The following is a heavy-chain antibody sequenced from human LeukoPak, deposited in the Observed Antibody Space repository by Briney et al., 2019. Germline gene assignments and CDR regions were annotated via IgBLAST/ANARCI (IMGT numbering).Heavy chain of an antibody. J-gene: IGHJ4*02. Sequence: GGSLRLSCAASGFTFSDYYMSWIRQAPGKGLEWVSYISSSGSTIYYADSVKGRFTISRDNAKNTLYLQMNSLRAEDTAVYYCAKGIPTVTTPTFDYWGQGTLVTVSS. V-gene: IGHV3-11*01. CDR2: ISSSGSTI. CDR1: GFTFSDYY. CDR3: AKGIPTVTTPTFDY. D-gene: IGHD4-17*01.